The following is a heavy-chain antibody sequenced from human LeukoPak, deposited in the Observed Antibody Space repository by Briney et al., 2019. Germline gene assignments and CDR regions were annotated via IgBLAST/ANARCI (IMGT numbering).Heavy chain of an antibody. Sequence: ASVKVSCKVSGYILTELSMHWVRQAPGKGLEWMGGFDPEDGETIYAQKFQGRVTMTEDTSTDTAYMELSSLRSEDTAVYYCATDRNSGTRGAFDIWGQGTMVTVSS. CDR1: GYILTELS. J-gene: IGHJ3*02. D-gene: IGHD1-26*01. CDR3: ATDRNSGTRGAFDI. V-gene: IGHV1-24*01. CDR2: FDPEDGET.